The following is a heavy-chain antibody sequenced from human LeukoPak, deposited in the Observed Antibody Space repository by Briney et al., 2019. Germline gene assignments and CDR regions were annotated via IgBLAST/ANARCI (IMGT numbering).Heavy chain of an antibody. Sequence: SETLSLTCTVSGGSISSYYWSWIRQPPGKGLEWIGYIYNTGRTNYNPSLKSRVTISVDTSKNQFSLKLSSVTAADTAVYYCARADYSSGTNYFDYWGQGTLVTVSS. D-gene: IGHD6-19*01. CDR2: IYNTGRT. CDR3: ARADYSSGTNYFDY. CDR1: GGSISSYY. J-gene: IGHJ4*02. V-gene: IGHV4-59*12.